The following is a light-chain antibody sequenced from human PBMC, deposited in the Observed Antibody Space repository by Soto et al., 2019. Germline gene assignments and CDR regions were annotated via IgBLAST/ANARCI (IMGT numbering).Light chain of an antibody. V-gene: IGKV3D-20*02. CDR1: QSVSSSY. Sequence: EIVLTQSPGTLSLSPGESATLSCRASQSVSSSYFTWYQQKPGQAPRLLIYAASNRATGIPDRFSGSGSGTDFTLTISSLEPEDFAVYYCQQRSNWPPSITFGQGTRLEIK. CDR2: AAS. CDR3: QQRSNWPPSIT. J-gene: IGKJ5*01.